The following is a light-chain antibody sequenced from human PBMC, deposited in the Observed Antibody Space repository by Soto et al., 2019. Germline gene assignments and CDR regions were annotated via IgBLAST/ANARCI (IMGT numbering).Light chain of an antibody. CDR1: QSVSSF. Sequence: EIVLTQSPATLSLSPGERATLSCRASQSVSSFLAWYQQKPGQAPRLLTFGASYRATGIPARFTGSGSGTDFTLTISSLEPEDFAVYFCQHRSDWPRITFGQGTKLEI. J-gene: IGKJ2*01. V-gene: IGKV3-11*01. CDR2: GAS. CDR3: QHRSDWPRIT.